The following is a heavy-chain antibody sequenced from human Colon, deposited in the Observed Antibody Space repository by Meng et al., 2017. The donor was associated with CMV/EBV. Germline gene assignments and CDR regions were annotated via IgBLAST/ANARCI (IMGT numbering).Heavy chain of an antibody. J-gene: IGHJ4*02. Sequence: QFQLVQSVAEAKEPGASVLVSCRSSGYTFTSYGINWVRQAPGQGLEWMGWISGSTGYTNRAQKFQGRVTMTTDTSTSTAYLALTSLTSNDTAVYYCARGRPNWSGVLDYWGQGTLVTVSS. CDR3: ARGRPNWSGVLDY. CDR2: ISGSTGYT. V-gene: IGHV1-18*01. D-gene: IGHD1-1*01. CDR1: GYTFTSYG.